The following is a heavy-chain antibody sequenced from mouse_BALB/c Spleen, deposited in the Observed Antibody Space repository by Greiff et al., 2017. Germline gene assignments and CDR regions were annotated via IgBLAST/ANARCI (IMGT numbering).Heavy chain of an antibody. Sequence: QVQLQQSGAELMKPGASVKISCKATGYTFSSYWIEWVKQRPGHGLEWIGEILPGSGSTNYNEKFKGKATLTSDKSSSTAYMELSSLTSEDSAVYYCARELGQWYFDVWGAGTTVTVAS. CDR3: ARELGQWYFDV. CDR2: ILPGSGST. D-gene: IGHD4-1*01. CDR1: GYTFSSYW. J-gene: IGHJ1*01. V-gene: IGHV1-9*01.